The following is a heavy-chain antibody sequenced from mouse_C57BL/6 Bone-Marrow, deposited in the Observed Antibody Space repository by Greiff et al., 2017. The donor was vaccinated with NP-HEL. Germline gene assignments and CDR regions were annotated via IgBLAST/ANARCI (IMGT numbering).Heavy chain of an antibody. CDR2: IHPNSGSP. V-gene: IGHV1-64*01. J-gene: IGHJ3*01. D-gene: IGHD3-2*02. CDR3: ARASSGRSWFAY. Sequence: QVQLQQPGAELVKPGASVKLSCKASGYTFTSYWMHWVKQRPGQGLEWIGMIHPNSGSPNYNEKFQSKATLTVDNSSSTAYMQLSSLTSEDSAVYYCARASSGRSWFAYWGQGTLVTVSA. CDR1: GYTFTSYW.